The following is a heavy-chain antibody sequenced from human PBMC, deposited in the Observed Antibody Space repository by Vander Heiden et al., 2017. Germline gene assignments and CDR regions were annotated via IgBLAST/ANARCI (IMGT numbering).Heavy chain of an antibody. V-gene: IGHV5-51*01. D-gene: IGHD1-20*01. CDR1: GYSFTSYW. CDR2: IYPGDSDT. CDR3: ASPLTGTSYGMDV. J-gene: IGHJ6*02. Sequence: EVQLVQSGAEVKQPGESLKISCKGSGYSFTSYWIGWVRQMPGKGLEWMGIIYPGDSDTRYSPAVQGQVTISADKSISTAYLQWSSLKASDTAMYYCASPLTGTSYGMDVWGQGTTVTVSS.